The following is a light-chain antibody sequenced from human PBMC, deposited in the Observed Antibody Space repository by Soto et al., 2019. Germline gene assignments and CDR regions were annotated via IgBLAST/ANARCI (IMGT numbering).Light chain of an antibody. CDR2: DVS. CDR3: SSYTSSSAVYV. Sequence: QSALTQPASVSGSPGQSITISCTGTSSDVGGYNYVSWYQQHPGKAPKLMIYDVSNRPSGVSNRFSGSKSGNTASLTISGLQAEDEADYCCSSYTSSSAVYVFGTGTKLTVL. CDR1: SSDVGGYNY. V-gene: IGLV2-14*01. J-gene: IGLJ1*01.